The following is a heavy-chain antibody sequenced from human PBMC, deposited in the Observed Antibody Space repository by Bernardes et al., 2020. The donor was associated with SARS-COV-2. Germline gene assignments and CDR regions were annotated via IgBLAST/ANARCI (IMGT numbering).Heavy chain of an antibody. Sequence: GGSLRLSCAASGFTFSSYWMSWVRQAPGKGLEWVANIKGDGSQISSVDSVRGRFTTSRDNTRTSVFLQMESLRAEDTAVYYCARDVGGTDWRFGFDVWGPGTTVHVSS. J-gene: IGHJ3*01. CDR1: GFTFSSYW. CDR3: ARDVGGTDWRFGFDV. CDR2: IKGDGSQI. V-gene: IGHV3-7*01. D-gene: IGHD3-9*01.